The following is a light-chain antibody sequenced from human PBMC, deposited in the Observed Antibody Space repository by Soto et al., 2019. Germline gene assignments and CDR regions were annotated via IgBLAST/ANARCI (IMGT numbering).Light chain of an antibody. Sequence: QSVLIQPLSVSGTPGQGVTISCSGRSSNIGKNYVYWYQQVPGTAPKLLIFSNNQRPSGVPDRFSGSKSGSSASLAISGLRSEDKADYYCASWYDSLSGVIFGGGTKLTVL. V-gene: IGLV1-47*01. J-gene: IGLJ2*01. CDR1: SSNIGKNY. CDR3: ASWYDSLSGVI. CDR2: SNN.